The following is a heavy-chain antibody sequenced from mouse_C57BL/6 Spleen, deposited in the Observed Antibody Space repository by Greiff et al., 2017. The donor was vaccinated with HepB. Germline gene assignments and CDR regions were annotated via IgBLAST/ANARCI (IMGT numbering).Heavy chain of an antibody. V-gene: IGHV5-4*01. D-gene: IGHD3-2*02. J-gene: IGHJ2*01. CDR2: ISDGGSYT. CDR1: GFTFSSYA. CDR3: ARDAAQATLDYFDY. Sequence: EVKLMESGGGLVKPGGSLKLSCAASGFTFSSYAMSWVRQTPEKRLEWVATISDGGSYTYYPDNVKGRFTISRDNAKNNLYLQMSHLKSEDTAMYYCARDAAQATLDYFDYWGQGTTLTVSS.